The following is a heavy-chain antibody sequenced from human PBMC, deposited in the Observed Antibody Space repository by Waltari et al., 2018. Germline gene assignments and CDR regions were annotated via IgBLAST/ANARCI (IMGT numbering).Heavy chain of an antibody. D-gene: IGHD2-15*01. V-gene: IGHV4-38-2*01. CDR2: IDQRGRN. J-gene: IGHJ3*02. CDR3: ASRIVVVVAATNAFDI. Sequence: QVQLQESGPGLVKPSETLSLTCAVSGYSISSGYYWGWIRRPQGKGLEWIGSIDQRGRNYYNPSLNSRVTISLDTSNNQFSLKLSSVTAADTAVYYCASRIVVVVAATNAFDIWGQGTMVTVSS. CDR1: GYSISSGYY.